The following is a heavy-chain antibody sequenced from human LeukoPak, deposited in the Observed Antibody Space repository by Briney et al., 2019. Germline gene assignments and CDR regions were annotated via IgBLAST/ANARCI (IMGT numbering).Heavy chain of an antibody. CDR3: ASTSAYSSSWYGGYYYYYMDV. CDR2: IYHSGST. CDR1: GYSLSSGYY. V-gene: IGHV4-38-2*01. Sequence: PSETLSLTSAVSGYSLSSGYYWGWIRQPPGKGLEWIGSIYHSGSTYYNPSLKSRVTISVDTSKNQFSLRLSSVTAADTAVYYCASTSAYSSSWYGGYYYYYMDVWGKGTTVTVSS. J-gene: IGHJ6*03. D-gene: IGHD6-13*01.